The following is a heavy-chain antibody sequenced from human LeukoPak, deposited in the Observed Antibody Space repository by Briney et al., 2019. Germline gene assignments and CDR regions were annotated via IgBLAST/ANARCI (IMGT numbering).Heavy chain of an antibody. J-gene: IGHJ3*02. CDR2: IIPIFGTG. D-gene: IGHD2-8*01. Sequence: GALVKVSCKASGGTFSSYTITWVRQAPGQGLEWMGGIIPIFGTGNYAQKFQGRVTITADKSTSTAYMELSSLRSEDTAVYYCARVRQAMGRTDAFDIWGQGTMVTVSS. CDR1: GGTFSSYT. V-gene: IGHV1-69*06. CDR3: ARVRQAMGRTDAFDI.